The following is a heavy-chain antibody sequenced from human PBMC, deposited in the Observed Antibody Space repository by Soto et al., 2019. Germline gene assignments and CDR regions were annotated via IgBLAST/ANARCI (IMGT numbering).Heavy chain of an antibody. D-gene: IGHD1-20*01. CDR2: MNPNSGNT. Sequence: ASVKVSCKASGYTFTSYDINWVRQATGQGLEWMGWMNPNSGNTGYAQKFQGRVTMTTDTSTSTAYMELRSLRSDDTAVYYCARENNVPIVFHYNDFDIWGQGTMVTVSS. V-gene: IGHV1-8*01. CDR3: ARENNVPIVFHYNDFDI. J-gene: IGHJ3*02. CDR1: GYTFTSYD.